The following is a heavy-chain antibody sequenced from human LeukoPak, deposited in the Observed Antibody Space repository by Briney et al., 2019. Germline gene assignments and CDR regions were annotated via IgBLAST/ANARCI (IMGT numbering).Heavy chain of an antibody. CDR2: INHSGST. CDR1: GGSITSHY. CDR3: ARTPQYYDILTGGFDP. J-gene: IGHJ5*02. Sequence: PSETLSLTCTVSGGSITSHYWNWIRQSPEKGLEWIGEINHSGSTNYNPSLKSRVTISVDTSKNQFSLKLSSVTAADTAVYYCARTPQYYDILTGGFDPWGQGTLVTVSS. D-gene: IGHD3-9*01. V-gene: IGHV4-59*08.